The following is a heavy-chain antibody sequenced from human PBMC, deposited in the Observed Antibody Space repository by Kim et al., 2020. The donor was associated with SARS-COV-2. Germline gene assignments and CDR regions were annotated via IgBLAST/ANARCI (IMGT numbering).Heavy chain of an antibody. CDR3: AGPRDLYWYFDL. V-gene: IGHV4-34*12. Sequence: SETLSLTCAVYGGSFSDYSWSWIRQPPGKGLEWIGEIIPSGGTNYNPSLKSRVTISVDTSKNQFSLKLSSVTAADTAVYYCAGPRDLYWYFDLWGRGTLVTVSS. J-gene: IGHJ2*01. CDR2: IIPSGGT. CDR1: GGSFSDYS.